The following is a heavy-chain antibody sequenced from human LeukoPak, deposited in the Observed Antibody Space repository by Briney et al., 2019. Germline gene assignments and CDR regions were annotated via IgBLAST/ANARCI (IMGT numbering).Heavy chain of an antibody. Sequence: GGSLRLSCAASGFTFSSYGMHWVRQAPGKGLEWVAFIRYDGSNKYYADSVKGRFTISRDNSKNTLYLQMNSLRAEDTAVYYCAKDTAKSMIVVVVDAFDIWGQGTMVTVSS. J-gene: IGHJ3*02. CDR2: IRYDGSNK. D-gene: IGHD3-22*01. CDR3: AKDTAKSMIVVVVDAFDI. V-gene: IGHV3-30*02. CDR1: GFTFSSYG.